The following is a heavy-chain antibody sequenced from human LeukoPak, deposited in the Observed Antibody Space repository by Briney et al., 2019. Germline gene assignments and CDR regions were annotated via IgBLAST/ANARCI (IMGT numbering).Heavy chain of an antibody. D-gene: IGHD3-3*01. V-gene: IGHV4-59*01. Sequence: SETLSLTCTVSGDSINNYYWSWIRQSPGKGLDWIGYIHYSGSTNYNPSLKSRVTISVDTSKNQFSLKLTSVTAADTAVYYCARDLTIFGVVLDVWGKGTTVTVSS. CDR2: IHYSGST. J-gene: IGHJ6*04. CDR3: ARDLTIFGVVLDV. CDR1: GDSINNYY.